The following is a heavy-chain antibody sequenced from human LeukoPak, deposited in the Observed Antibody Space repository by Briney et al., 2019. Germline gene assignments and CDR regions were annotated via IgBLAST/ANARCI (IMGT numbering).Heavy chain of an antibody. Sequence: GGSLRLSCAASGFTFSDYYMSWIRQAPGKGVEWVSYISSSSSYTNYADSVKGRFTISRDNSKNTLYLQMSSLRADDTAVYYCAKEERTGGTGWYPYWGQGTPVTVSS. CDR1: GFTFSDYY. CDR3: AKEERTGGTGWYPY. V-gene: IGHV3-11*05. J-gene: IGHJ4*02. CDR2: ISSSSSYT. D-gene: IGHD6-19*01.